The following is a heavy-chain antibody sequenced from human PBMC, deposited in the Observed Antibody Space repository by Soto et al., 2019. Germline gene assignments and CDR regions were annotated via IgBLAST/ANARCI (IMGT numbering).Heavy chain of an antibody. V-gene: IGHV3-21*01. CDR3: ARDRESLSY. CDR2: IISSDYI. J-gene: IGHJ4*02. CDR1: GFTFSYYT. Sequence: EVQLVESGGGLVKPGGSLRLSCAASGFTFSYYTMNWVRQAPGKGLEWVSSIISSDYIYYADSVKGRFTISRDNAKNSVYLQMDSLRAEDTAVYYCARDRESLSYWGQGTLVTVSS.